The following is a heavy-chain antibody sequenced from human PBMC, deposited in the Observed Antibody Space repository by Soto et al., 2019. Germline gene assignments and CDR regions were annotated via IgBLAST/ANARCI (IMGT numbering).Heavy chain of an antibody. CDR2: VNPSGGHT. D-gene: IGHD6-19*01. J-gene: IGHJ6*02. Sequence: ASVKVSCKASGDTFTEYYIHWVRQAPGQGLEWMGTVNPSGGHTTYAQHFLGRVTMTRDTSTSTLYMELTSLTSEDTAVYYCARPYSSGWGYYGMDVWGQGTTVTVSS. CDR1: GDTFTEYY. CDR3: ARPYSSGWGYYGMDV. V-gene: IGHV1-46*01.